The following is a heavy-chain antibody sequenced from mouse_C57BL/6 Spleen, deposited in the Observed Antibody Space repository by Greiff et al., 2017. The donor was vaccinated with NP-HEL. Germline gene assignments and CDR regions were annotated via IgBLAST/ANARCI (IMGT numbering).Heavy chain of an antibody. D-gene: IGHD4-1*01. Sequence: DVKLVESGPVLVKPGASVKMSCKASGYTFTDYYMNWVKQSHGKSLEWIGVINPYNGGTSYNQKFKGKATLTVDKSSSTAYMELNSLTSEDSAVYYCARWDDAMDYWGQGTSVTVSS. V-gene: IGHV1-19*01. CDR1: GYTFTDYY. CDR2: INPYNGGT. CDR3: ARWDDAMDY. J-gene: IGHJ4*01.